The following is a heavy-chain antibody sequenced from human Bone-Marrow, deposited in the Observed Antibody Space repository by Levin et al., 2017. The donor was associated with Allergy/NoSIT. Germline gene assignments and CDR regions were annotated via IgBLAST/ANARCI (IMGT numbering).Heavy chain of an antibody. CDR3: ARETYDSGMEPYFQH. D-gene: IGHD3-16*01. Sequence: SETLSLTCTVSGGSISGYYWSWIRQPPGKGLEWIGYVYYTGATNYNPSLRHRVTILVDTPKNQVSLKLSSVTAADTAVYYCARETYDSGMEPYFQHWCQGSLVTVSS. CDR1: GGSISGYY. CDR2: VYYTGAT. J-gene: IGHJ1*01. V-gene: IGHV4-59*01.